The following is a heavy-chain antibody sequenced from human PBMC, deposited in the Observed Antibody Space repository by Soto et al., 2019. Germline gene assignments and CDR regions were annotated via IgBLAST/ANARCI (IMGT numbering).Heavy chain of an antibody. CDR1: GYTFTSYD. Sequence: GASVKVSCKASGYTFTSYDINWVRQATGQGLEWMGWMNPNSGNTGYAQKFQGRVTVTRNTSISTAYMELSSLRSEDTAVYYCARGGDIVLVPAASDYYYYYGMDVWGQGTTVTVSS. V-gene: IGHV1-8*01. CDR3: ARGGDIVLVPAASDYYYYYGMDV. CDR2: MNPNSGNT. J-gene: IGHJ6*02. D-gene: IGHD2-2*01.